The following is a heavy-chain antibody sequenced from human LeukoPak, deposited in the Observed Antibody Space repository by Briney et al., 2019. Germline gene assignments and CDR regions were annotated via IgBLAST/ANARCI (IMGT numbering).Heavy chain of an antibody. CDR2: ITDSGANM. J-gene: IGHJ5*02. V-gene: IGHV3-11*04. D-gene: IGHD4-17*01. CDR3: ASDQGPYADNSFDP. Sequence: GGSLRLSCAASGFTFSNYYMAWVRQAPGKGLEWVSYITDSGANMYYTDSVKGRFTISSDNAKNSLFLQMASLRTDDTAVYYCASDQGPYADNSFDPWGQGTLVIVSS. CDR1: GFTFSNYY.